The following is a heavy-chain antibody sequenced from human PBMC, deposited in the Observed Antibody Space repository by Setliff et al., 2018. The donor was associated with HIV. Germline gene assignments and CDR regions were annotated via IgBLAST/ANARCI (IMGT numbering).Heavy chain of an antibody. J-gene: IGHJ6*02. Sequence: ASVKVSCKASGYTFTGYYMHWVRQAPGQGLEWMGRINPSGGSTSYAQKFQGRVTMTRDTSTSTVYMELSSLRSEDTAVYYCAREGFGIAAAGDYYYGMDVWGQGTTVTVSS. CDR3: AREGFGIAAAGDYYYGMDV. CDR1: GYTFTGYY. D-gene: IGHD6-13*01. V-gene: IGHV1-46*01. CDR2: INPSGGST.